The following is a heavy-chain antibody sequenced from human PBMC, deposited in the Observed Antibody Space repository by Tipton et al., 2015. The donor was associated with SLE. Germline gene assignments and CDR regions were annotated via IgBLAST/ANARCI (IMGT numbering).Heavy chain of an antibody. V-gene: IGHV1-2*06. J-gene: IGHJ6*02. CDR2: INPNSGGT. Sequence: QVQLVQSGAEVKKPGASVKVSCKASGYTFINYDINWVRQAPGQGLEWMGRINPNSGGTNYAQKFQGRVTMTRDTSISTAYMELRSLRSDDTAVYYCARDWDDYGDYWASCYGMDVWGQGTTVTVSS. D-gene: IGHD4-17*01. CDR3: ARDWDDYGDYWASCYGMDV. CDR1: GYTFINYD.